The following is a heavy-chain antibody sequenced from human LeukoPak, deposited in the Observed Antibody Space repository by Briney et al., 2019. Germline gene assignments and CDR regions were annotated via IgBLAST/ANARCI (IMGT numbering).Heavy chain of an antibody. J-gene: IGHJ5*02. CDR3: ARDREDYGDYWFDP. D-gene: IGHD4-17*01. CDR1: GGSFSGYY. V-gene: IGHV4-34*01. CDR2: ISYIGTT. Sequence: SETLSLTCAVYGGSFSGYYWSWIRQSPGKGLEWIGEISYIGTTYYNPSLESRVTISVDTSKNQFSLKLSSVTAADTAVYYCARDREDYGDYWFDPWGQGTLVTVSS.